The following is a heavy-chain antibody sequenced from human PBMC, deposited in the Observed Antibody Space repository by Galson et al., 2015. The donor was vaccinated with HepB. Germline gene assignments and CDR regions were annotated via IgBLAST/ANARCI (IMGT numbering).Heavy chain of an antibody. CDR1: GYTFTGYY. CDR3: ASAACTYTTSCSPDFP. J-gene: IGHJ5*02. Sequence: SVKVSCKASGYTFTGYYIHWVRQVPGQGLEWMGWINPHSGGPNYAQKFQGRVTMTRDTSISTAYMELSSLRSDDTAVYYCASAACTYTTSCSPDFPWGQGTLVTVSS. V-gene: IGHV1-2*02. D-gene: IGHD3-16*01. CDR2: INPHSGGP.